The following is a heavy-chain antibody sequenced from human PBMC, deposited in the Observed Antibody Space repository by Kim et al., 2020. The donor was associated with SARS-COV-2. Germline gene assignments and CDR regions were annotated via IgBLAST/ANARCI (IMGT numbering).Heavy chain of an antibody. CDR2: ISYDGSNK. J-gene: IGHJ6*02. D-gene: IGHD2-2*01. Sequence: GGSLRLSCAASGFTFSSYAMHWVRQAPGKGLEWVAVISYDGSNKYYADSVKGRFTISRDNSKNTLYLQMNSLRAEDTAVYYCARDAEGRYCSSTSCYFNGMDVWGQGTTVTVSS. CDR3: ARDAEGRYCSSTSCYFNGMDV. V-gene: IGHV3-30*04. CDR1: GFTFSSYA.